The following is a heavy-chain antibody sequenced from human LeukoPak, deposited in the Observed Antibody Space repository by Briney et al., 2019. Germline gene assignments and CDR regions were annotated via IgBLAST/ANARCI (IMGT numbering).Heavy chain of an antibody. V-gene: IGHV3-66*01. J-gene: IGHJ5*02. Sequence: GGSLRLSCAASGFTVSSNYMSWVRQAPGKGLEWVSVIYSGGSTYYADSVKGRFTISRDNSKNTPYLQMNSLRAEDTAVYYCARTPNGVYRSWGQGTLVTVSS. D-gene: IGHD3-10*01. CDR3: ARTPNGVYRS. CDR2: IYSGGST. CDR1: GFTVSSNY.